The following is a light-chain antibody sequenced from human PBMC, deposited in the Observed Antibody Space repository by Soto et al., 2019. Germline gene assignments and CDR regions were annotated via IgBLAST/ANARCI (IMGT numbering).Light chain of an antibody. V-gene: IGLV2-14*01. J-gene: IGLJ1*01. Sequence: QSALAQPASVSGSPGQSITISFTGTSSDVGGFNYVSWYQQHPGKAPKLLIFDVYSRPSGISNRFSGSKSGNTASLTISGLQAEDEADYYCSSYTSRSALYVFGTGTKVTVL. CDR3: SSYTSRSALYV. CDR2: DVY. CDR1: SSDVGGFNY.